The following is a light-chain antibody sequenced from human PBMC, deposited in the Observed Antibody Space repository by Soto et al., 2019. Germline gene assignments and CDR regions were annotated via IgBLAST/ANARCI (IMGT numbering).Light chain of an antibody. Sequence: DLQMTQSPSSLSPSVGDRVTITCRASQSISSYLNWYQQKPGKAPKLLIYAASSLQSGVPSRFSGSGSGTDLTLTISSLQPEDFATYYCQQSYSTPPTFGQGTKVDI. V-gene: IGKV1-39*01. CDR2: AAS. CDR3: QQSYSTPPT. J-gene: IGKJ1*01. CDR1: QSISSY.